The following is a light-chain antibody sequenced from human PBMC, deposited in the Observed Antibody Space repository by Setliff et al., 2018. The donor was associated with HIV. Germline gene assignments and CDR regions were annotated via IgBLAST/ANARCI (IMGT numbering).Light chain of an antibody. CDR2: YDS. V-gene: IGLV3-21*04. CDR1: NIGSKS. Sequence: SYELTQPPSVSVAPGKTARITCGGDNIGSKSVHWYQQKPGQAPVLVIYYDSDRPSGIPERFSGSNSGNTATLTISRVEAGDEADYYCQVWDSSNDHPVFGGGTKVTVL. J-gene: IGLJ2*01. CDR3: QVWDSSNDHPV.